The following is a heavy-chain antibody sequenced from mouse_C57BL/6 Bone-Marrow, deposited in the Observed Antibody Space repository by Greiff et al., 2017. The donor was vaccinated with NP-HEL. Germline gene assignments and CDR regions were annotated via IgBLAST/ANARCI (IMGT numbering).Heavy chain of an antibody. V-gene: IGHV7-3*01. D-gene: IGHD2-4*01. CDR2: IRNKANGYTT. Sequence: EVMLVESGGGLVQPGGSLSLSCAASGFTFTNYYMSWVRQPAGKALEWLGFIRNKANGYTTEYSASVKGRFTISRDNSQSILYLQMNALRAEDSATYYCARSIYYDYADDPFYAMDYWGQGTSVTVSS. J-gene: IGHJ4*01. CDR1: GFTFTNYY. CDR3: ARSIYYDYADDPFYAMDY.